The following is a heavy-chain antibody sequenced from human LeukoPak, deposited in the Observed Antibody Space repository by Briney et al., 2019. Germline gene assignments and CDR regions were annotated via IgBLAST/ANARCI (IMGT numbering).Heavy chain of an antibody. CDR3: ARGPGYYGSGSYPSVY. Sequence: SETLSLTCTVSGGSISNKYWSWLRQPPGKGLEWIGYIYYSGSTNYNPSLKSRVTILVDTSKNQFSLKLSSVTAADTAVYFCARGPGYYGSGSYPSVYWGQGTLVTVSS. D-gene: IGHD3-10*01. J-gene: IGHJ4*02. CDR1: GGSISNKY. V-gene: IGHV4-59*01. CDR2: IYYSGST.